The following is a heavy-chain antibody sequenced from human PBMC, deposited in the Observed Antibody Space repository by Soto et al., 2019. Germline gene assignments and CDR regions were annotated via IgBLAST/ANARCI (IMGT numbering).Heavy chain of an antibody. J-gene: IGHJ4*02. CDR2: IFYTEST. CDR3: ARVKATLYRHYYFDY. V-gene: IGHV4-30-4*01. D-gene: IGHD5-12*01. Sequence: SETLSLTCSVSGGTINSGDYFWSWLRQPPGKGLEWIGSIFYTESTYYSPSLKSRASMSMDTSKNLFSRRLRSLTAADTAVYFCARVKATLYRHYYFDYWGQGTPVTVSS. CDR1: GGTINSGDYF.